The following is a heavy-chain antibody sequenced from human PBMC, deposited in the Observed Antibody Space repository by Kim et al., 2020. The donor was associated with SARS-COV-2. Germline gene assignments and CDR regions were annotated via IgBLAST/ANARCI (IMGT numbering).Heavy chain of an antibody. CDR1: GGSVSGGNYY. V-gene: IGHV4-30-4*01. D-gene: IGHD7-27*01. CDR3: ARDLGMGWSGEWNDAFDV. CDR2: MYDSGKT. Sequence: SETLSLTCTVSGGSVSGGNYYWSWIRQPPGKGPEWLGFMYDSGKTLYNPSLKSRLSISVDTSKNQFSLKLQSVSAADTAMYFCARDLGMGWSGEWNDAFDVWGQGTLVIVSS. J-gene: IGHJ3*01.